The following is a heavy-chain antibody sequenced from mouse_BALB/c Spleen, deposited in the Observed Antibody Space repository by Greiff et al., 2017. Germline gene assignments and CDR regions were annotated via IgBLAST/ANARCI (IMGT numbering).Heavy chain of an antibody. CDR2: IRLKSNNYAT. J-gene: IGHJ4*01. V-gene: IGHV6-6*02. Sequence: EVKLMESGGGLVQPGGSMKLSCVASGFTFSNYWMNWVRQSPEKGLEWVAEIRLKSNNYATHYAESVKGRFTISRDDSKSSVYLQMNNLRAEDTGIYYCTRDGQLRDYAMDYWGQGTSVTVSS. CDR1: GFTFSNYW. D-gene: IGHD1-1*01. CDR3: TRDGQLRDYAMDY.